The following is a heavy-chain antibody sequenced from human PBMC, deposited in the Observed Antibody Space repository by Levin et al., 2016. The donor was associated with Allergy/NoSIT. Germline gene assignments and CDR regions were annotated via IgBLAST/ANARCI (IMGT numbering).Heavy chain of an antibody. CDR1: GFTFSSYG. CDR2: ISGSGTP. CDR3: AKAAHLWFAGEATYFDT. V-gene: IGHV3-23*01. D-gene: IGHD3-10*01. J-gene: IGHJ4*02. Sequence: GGSLRLSCTTSGFTFSSYGMSWVRQAPGKGLEWISSISGSGTPSLADSVKGRFSISRDNDKGTAYLQMYRLKFEDTAVYYCAKAAHLWFAGEATYFDTWGQGTLVTVSS.